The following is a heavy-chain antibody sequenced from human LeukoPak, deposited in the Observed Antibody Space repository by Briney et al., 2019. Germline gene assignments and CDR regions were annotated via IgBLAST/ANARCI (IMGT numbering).Heavy chain of an antibody. CDR3: ARRHRYCSSTSCYVVDY. CDR1: GYSFTTYW. D-gene: IGHD2-2*01. Sequence: GESLKISCKGSGYSFTTYWIGWVRQMPGKGLEWMGIIYPGDSDSRYSPSFQGQVTFSADKSISTAYLQWSSLKASDTAMYYGARRHRYCSSTSCYVVDYWGQGTLVTVSS. CDR2: IYPGDSDS. J-gene: IGHJ4*02. V-gene: IGHV5-51*01.